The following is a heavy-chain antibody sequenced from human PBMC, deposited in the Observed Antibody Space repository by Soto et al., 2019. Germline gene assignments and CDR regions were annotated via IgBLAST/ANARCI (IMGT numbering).Heavy chain of an antibody. CDR1: GGSFSGYY. CDR2: INHSGST. D-gene: IGHD3-22*01. V-gene: IGHV4-34*01. J-gene: IGHJ4*02. Sequence: SETLSLTCSVYGGSFSGYYWSWIRQPPGKGLEWIGEINHSGSTNYNPSLKSRVTISVDTSKNQFSLKLSSVTAADTAVYYCATILHTYYYDSSGYYEYWGQGTLVTVSS. CDR3: ATILHTYYYDSSGYYEY.